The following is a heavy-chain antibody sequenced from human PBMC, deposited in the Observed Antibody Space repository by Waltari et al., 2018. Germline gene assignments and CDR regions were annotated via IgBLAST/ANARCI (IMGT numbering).Heavy chain of an antibody. CDR3: AKFGGTVLGYFWSGYPFDY. CDR2: ISGSGGST. D-gene: IGHD3-3*01. J-gene: IGHJ4*02. V-gene: IGHV3-23*01. Sequence: VSAISGSGGSTYYADSVKGRFTISRDNSKNTLYLQMNSLRAEDTAVYYCAKFGGTVLGYFWSGYPFDYWGQGTLVTVSS.